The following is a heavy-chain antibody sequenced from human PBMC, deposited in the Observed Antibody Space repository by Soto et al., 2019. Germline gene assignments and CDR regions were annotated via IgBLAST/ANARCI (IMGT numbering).Heavy chain of an antibody. V-gene: IGHV3-21*01. CDR2: ISTTSTYI. D-gene: IGHD3-10*02. Sequence: GGSLRLSCAASGFTFSGDAMNWVRQAPGKGLEWVSSISTTSTYIYYAESVKGRFTISRDNANNSLHLQMNSPRAEDTAVYYCVRDYVMDVWGQGTTVTVSS. CDR3: VRDYVMDV. CDR1: GFTFSGDA. J-gene: IGHJ6*02.